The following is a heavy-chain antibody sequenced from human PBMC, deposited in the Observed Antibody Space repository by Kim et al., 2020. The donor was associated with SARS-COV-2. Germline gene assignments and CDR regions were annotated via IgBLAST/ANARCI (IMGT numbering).Heavy chain of an antibody. J-gene: IGHJ4*02. Sequence: IVGTANTAQKFQGRVTITADESTSTAYMELSSLRSEDTAVYYCARDENDYWGQGTLVTVSS. CDR3: ARDENDY. V-gene: IGHV1-69*01. CDR2: IVGTA.